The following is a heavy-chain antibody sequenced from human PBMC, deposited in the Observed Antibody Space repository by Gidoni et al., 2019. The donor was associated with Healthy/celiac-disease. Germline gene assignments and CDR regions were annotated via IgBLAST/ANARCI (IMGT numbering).Heavy chain of an antibody. CDR1: VGSVSAYY. Sequence: QVQLQQWGAGLFQPSETLSLTCAVYVGSVSAYYRSWLRPPPGKGLEWIGEINHSGSTNYNPSRKSRVTISVDTSKNQFSLKLSSVTAADTAVYYCARMDTAMVIFDYWGQGTLVTVSS. CDR2: INHSGST. D-gene: IGHD5-18*01. J-gene: IGHJ4*02. V-gene: IGHV4-34*01. CDR3: ARMDTAMVIFDY.